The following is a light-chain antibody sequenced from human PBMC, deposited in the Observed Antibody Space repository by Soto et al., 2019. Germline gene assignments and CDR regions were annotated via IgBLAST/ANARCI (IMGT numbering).Light chain of an antibody. J-gene: IGKJ5*01. CDR2: AAS. V-gene: IGKV1-39*01. CDR1: QSIINS. CDR3: QQSYSIPIT. Sequence: DIQMTQSPSSLSTSVGDRVTITFRASQSIINSLNWYQQKPGTAPKLLMYAASSLRSGVPSRFSGSGSGTDFTLTISTLQPEDFVIYYCQQSYSIPITFGQGTRLEIK.